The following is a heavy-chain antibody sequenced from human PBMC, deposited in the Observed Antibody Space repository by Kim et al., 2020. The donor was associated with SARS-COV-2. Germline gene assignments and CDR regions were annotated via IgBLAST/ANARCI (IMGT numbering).Heavy chain of an antibody. CDR1: GGSFSGYY. Sequence: SETLSLTCAVYGGSFSGYYWSWIRQPPGKGLEWIGEINHSGSTNYNPSLKSRVTISVDTSKNQFSLKLSSVTAADTAVYYCARPSAGCSSTSCYAYWGQG. CDR2: INHSGST. D-gene: IGHD2-2*01. V-gene: IGHV4-34*01. J-gene: IGHJ4*02. CDR3: ARPSAGCSSTSCYAY.